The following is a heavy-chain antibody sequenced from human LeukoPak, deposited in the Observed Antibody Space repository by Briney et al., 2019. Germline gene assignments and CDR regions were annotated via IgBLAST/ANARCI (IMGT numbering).Heavy chain of an antibody. D-gene: IGHD3-10*01. J-gene: IGHJ4*02. V-gene: IGHV1-2*02. Sequence: ASVKVSCKASGYTFTGYYMHWVRQAPGQGLEWMGWINPSSGGTNYAQKFQGRVTMTRDTSISTAYMELSRLRSDDTAVYYCARRHYYYGSGSYPYYYFDYWGQGTLVTVSS. CDR1: GYTFTGYY. CDR3: ARRHYYYGSGSYPYYYFDY. CDR2: INPSSGGT.